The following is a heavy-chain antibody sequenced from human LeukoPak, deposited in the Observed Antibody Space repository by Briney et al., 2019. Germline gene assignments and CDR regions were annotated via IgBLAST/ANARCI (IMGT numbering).Heavy chain of an antibody. CDR3: ARDKGDYDTSGSLFVF. CDR1: GFTFGSYW. J-gene: IGHJ4*02. V-gene: IGHV3-7*03. Sequence: GGSLRLSCAASGFTFGSYWMSWVRQSPGKGLEWVANIKQDGSEKYYVDSVKGRFTISRDNARNSLFLQMNSLRAEDTAVYYCARDKGDYDTSGSLFVFGGQGTLVTVSS. D-gene: IGHD3-22*01. CDR2: IKQDGSEK.